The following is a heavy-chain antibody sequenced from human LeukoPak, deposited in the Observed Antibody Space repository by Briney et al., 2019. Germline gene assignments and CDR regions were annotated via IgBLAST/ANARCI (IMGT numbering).Heavy chain of an antibody. CDR1: GGTFSSYA. J-gene: IGHJ5*02. Sequence: AASVKVSCKASGGTFSSYAISWVRQAPGQGLGWMGGIIPIFGTANYAQKFQGRVTITADESTSTAYMELSSLRSEDTAVYYCARDPPPYCSSTSCPSTWGQGTLVTVSS. CDR2: IIPIFGTA. V-gene: IGHV1-69*01. CDR3: ARDPPPYCSSTSCPST. D-gene: IGHD2-2*01.